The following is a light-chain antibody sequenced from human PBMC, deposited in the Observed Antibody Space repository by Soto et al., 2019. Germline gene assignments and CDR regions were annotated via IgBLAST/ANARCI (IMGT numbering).Light chain of an antibody. Sequence: DIQMTQSPSSLSASVGDRVTITCQASQDISNYLNWYQQKPGKAPKLLIYDASNLETGVPSRFSGSGSGTDFTFTISSLQPEDIATYYCQQYDNLPWIFTFGPGTKVDIK. CDR2: DAS. CDR1: QDISNY. J-gene: IGKJ3*01. V-gene: IGKV1-33*01. CDR3: QQYDNLPWIFT.